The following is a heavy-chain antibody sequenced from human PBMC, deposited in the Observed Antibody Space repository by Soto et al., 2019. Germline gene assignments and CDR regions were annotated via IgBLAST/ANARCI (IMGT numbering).Heavy chain of an antibody. CDR3: AREDPWSANADDMDV. Sequence: EVQLVESGGGLVQPGGSLRLSCVACGFTFSSYSLNWVRQAPGKGLEWVSYISSSSGTIYYADSVKGRFTISRDNAENSLYLQMNSLRDDDTAVYYCAREDPWSANADDMDVWGQGTTVTVSS. J-gene: IGHJ6*02. CDR2: ISSSSGTI. CDR1: GFTFSSYS. V-gene: IGHV3-48*02. D-gene: IGHD3-3*01.